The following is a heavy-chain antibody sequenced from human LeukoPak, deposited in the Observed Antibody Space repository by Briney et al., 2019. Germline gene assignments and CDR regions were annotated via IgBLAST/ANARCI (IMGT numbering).Heavy chain of an antibody. CDR3: ARGPPLSKYYFDY. J-gene: IGHJ4*02. V-gene: IGHV3-53*01. CDR2: IYSGGDT. Sequence: GGSLSLSGAASAVTVSSNYMSWVRQAPGKGLELASVIYSGGDTYYADSVKGRFTISRDNSKNTLYLQMNSLRAEDTALYYCARGPPLSKYYFDYWGQRTLVTVSS. CDR1: AVTVSSNY. D-gene: IGHD2/OR15-2a*01.